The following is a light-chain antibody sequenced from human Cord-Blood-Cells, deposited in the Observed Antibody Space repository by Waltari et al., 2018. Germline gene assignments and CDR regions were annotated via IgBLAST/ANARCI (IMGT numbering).Light chain of an antibody. CDR2: DVS. J-gene: IGLJ1*01. CDR1: SSDVGGYNY. Sequence: QSALTQPASVSGSPGQSITISCTGTSSDVGGYNYVSWYQQHPGKAPKLMIYDVSNRPAGVPDRFSGSKSGNTASLTISGLQAEDEADYYCCSYAGSYTFFGTGTKVTVL. CDR3: CSYAGSYTF. V-gene: IGLV2-11*01.